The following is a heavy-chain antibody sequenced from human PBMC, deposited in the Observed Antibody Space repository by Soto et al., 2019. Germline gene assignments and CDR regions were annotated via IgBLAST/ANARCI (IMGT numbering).Heavy chain of an antibody. CDR1: GFTFSEYS. V-gene: IGHV3-64D*06. CDR2: ISSDGDIT. CDR3: VKVSTCYDILTGYDSTNFCDL. J-gene: IGHJ5*02. Sequence: GGSLRLSCSASGFTFSEYSMHWVRQAPGKGLQYVSTISSDGDITYYADSVKGRFTISRDNSKNTLYLQMNSLRPEDTAVYYCVKVSTCYDILTGYDSTNFCDLWGQGTLVSVSS. D-gene: IGHD3-9*01.